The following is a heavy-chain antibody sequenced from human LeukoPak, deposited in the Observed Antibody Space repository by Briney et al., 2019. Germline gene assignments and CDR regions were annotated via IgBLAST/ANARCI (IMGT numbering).Heavy chain of an antibody. Sequence: PSETLSLTCTVSGGSISSYYWSWIRQPPGKGLEWIGYIYYSGSTNYNPSLKSRVTISVDTSKNQFSLKLSSVTAADTAVYYCARTRIAARPPHAFDIWGQGTMVTVSS. D-gene: IGHD6-6*01. CDR3: ARTRIAARPPHAFDI. CDR2: IYYSGST. CDR1: GGSISSYY. J-gene: IGHJ3*02. V-gene: IGHV4-59*12.